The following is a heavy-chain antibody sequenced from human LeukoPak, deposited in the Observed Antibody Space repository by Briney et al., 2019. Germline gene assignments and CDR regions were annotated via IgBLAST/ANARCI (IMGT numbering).Heavy chain of an antibody. CDR3: ARDLPLSDAYDI. Sequence: ASVKVSCKASGYTFTSYGITWVRQAPGQGLEWMGWIKPNSGDTNYAQNSLGRVTMTRDTAISTVYMELSRLRSDDTAVYYCARDLPLSDAYDIWGQGTMVTVSS. CDR1: GYTFTSYG. CDR2: IKPNSGDT. J-gene: IGHJ3*02. V-gene: IGHV1-2*02.